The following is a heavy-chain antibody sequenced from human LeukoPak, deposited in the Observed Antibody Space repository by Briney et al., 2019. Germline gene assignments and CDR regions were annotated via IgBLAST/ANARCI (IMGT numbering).Heavy chain of an antibody. Sequence: GGSLRLSCAASGFTFSSYGMHWVRQAPGKGLEWVAFIRYDGSNKYYADSVKGRFTISRDNAKNSLYLQMNSLRAEDTAVYYCARDETIVVDYYYYYYMDVWGKGTTVTVSS. CDR2: IRYDGSNK. D-gene: IGHD3-22*01. V-gene: IGHV3-30*02. J-gene: IGHJ6*03. CDR1: GFTFSSYG. CDR3: ARDETIVVDYYYYYYMDV.